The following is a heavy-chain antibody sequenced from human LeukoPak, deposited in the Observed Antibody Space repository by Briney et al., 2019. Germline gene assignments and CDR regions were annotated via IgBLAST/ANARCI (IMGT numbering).Heavy chain of an antibody. V-gene: IGHV4-30-4*08. Sequence: PSETLSLTCTVSGGSISSGDYYWSWIRQPPGKGLEWIGYIYYSGSTYYNPSLKSRVTISVDTSKNQFSLKLSSVTAADMAVYYCASSIAVAGLVDYWGQGTLVTVSS. CDR2: IYYSGST. J-gene: IGHJ4*02. CDR3: ASSIAVAGLVDY. D-gene: IGHD6-19*01. CDR1: GGSISSGDYY.